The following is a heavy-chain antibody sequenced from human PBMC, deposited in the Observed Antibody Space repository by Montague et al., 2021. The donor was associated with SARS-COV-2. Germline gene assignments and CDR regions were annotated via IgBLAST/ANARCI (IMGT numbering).Heavy chain of an antibody. D-gene: IGHD3-9*01. J-gene: IGHJ4*02. V-gene: IGHV2-70*01. CDR1: GFSLSTSGMC. CDR2: IDWDDDK. Sequence: PALVKPTQTLTLTCTFSGFSLSTSGMCVSWIRQPPGKALEWLALIDWDDDKYYSTSLKTRLTTSKDTSKNQVVLTMTNMDPVDTATYYCARTYYDILTGYYTYDYWGQGTLVTVSS. CDR3: ARTYYDILTGYYTYDY.